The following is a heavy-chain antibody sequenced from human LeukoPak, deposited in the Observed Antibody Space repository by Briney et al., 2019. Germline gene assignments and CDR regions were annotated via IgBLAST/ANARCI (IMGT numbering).Heavy chain of an antibody. V-gene: IGHV3-74*01. CDR1: GFTFNNYW. J-gene: IGHJ3*02. CDR2: INTDGSST. D-gene: IGHD6-19*01. Sequence: GGSLRLSCTASGFTFNNYWMHWVRQAPGKGPVWVSRINTDGSSTSYADSVKGRFTISRDNAKNTLYLQMNSLRAEDTAVYYCAKVAAVAGMKAFDIWGQGTMVTVSS. CDR3: AKVAAVAGMKAFDI.